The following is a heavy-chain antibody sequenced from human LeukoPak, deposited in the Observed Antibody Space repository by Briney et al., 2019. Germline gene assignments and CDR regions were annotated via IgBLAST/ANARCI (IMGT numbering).Heavy chain of an antibody. CDR3: ARGGDIVVVPAATAYYMDV. V-gene: IGHV1-69*01. Sequence: LGESLQISCKGSGYSFTSYWIGWVRQMPGKGLEWMGIIPIFDTANYAQKFQGRVTITADESTSTAYMELSSLRSEDTAVYFCARGGDIVVVPAATAYYMDVWGKGTTVTVSS. CDR2: IIPIFDTA. J-gene: IGHJ6*03. D-gene: IGHD2-2*01. CDR1: GYSFTSYW.